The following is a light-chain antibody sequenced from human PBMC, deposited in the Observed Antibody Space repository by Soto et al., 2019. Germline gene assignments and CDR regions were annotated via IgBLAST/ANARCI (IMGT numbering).Light chain of an antibody. CDR3: QQTSSFPLT. Sequence: DIQVTQSPSSVSASVGDRVTITCRASQGLVNWLAWYQQKPGKAPKLLIYASSSFQSGVPSRCSGSGSGTDFTLTSSSLQHEDFATYYWQQTSSFPLTFGGGTKVEIK. CDR1: QGLVNW. CDR2: ASS. J-gene: IGKJ4*01. V-gene: IGKV1-12*01.